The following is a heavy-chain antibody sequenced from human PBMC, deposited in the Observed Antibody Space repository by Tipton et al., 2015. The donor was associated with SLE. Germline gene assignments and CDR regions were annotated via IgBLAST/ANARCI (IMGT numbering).Heavy chain of an antibody. J-gene: IGHJ4*02. CDR2: IYYSANT. V-gene: IGHV4-39*07. CDR1: GVSISSSSYF. Sequence: TLSLTCAVSGVSISSSSYFWGWIRQPPGKGLEWIGSIYYSANTYYNPSLKRRVTMSLDTSKNQFSLELSSVTAADTAVYYCASLYSSGSSADYWGQGTLVTVSS. D-gene: IGHD6-19*01. CDR3: ASLYSSGSSADY.